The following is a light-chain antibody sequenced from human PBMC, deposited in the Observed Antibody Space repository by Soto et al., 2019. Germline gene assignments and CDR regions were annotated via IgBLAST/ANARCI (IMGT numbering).Light chain of an antibody. CDR3: GSWDSSLSAYV. CDR1: SSNIGGNS. V-gene: IGLV1-51*01. J-gene: IGLJ1*01. Sequence: SVLTQPPSVSAAPGQKVTISCSGSSSNIGGNSVSWYQQLPGTAPKLLIYDDDKRPSGIPDRFSGFKSGTSATLGITGFQTGDEADYYCGSWDSSLSAYVFATGTKVTV. CDR2: DDD.